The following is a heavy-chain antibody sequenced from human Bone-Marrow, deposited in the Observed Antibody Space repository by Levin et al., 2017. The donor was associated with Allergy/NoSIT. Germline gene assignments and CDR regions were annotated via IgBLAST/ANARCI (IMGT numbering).Heavy chain of an antibody. Sequence: SETLSLTCAVYGGSFSDYYWSWIRQPPGKGLEWIGEINHSGSTNYNPSLKSRVTISVDTSKNQFSLKLNSVTAADTAVFYCARGRKIYCSGSSCYEGANWFDPWGQGTLVTVSS. D-gene: IGHD2-2*01. J-gene: IGHJ5*02. CDR3: ARGRKIYCSGSSCYEGANWFDP. CDR2: INHSGST. CDR1: GGSFSDYY. V-gene: IGHV4-34*01.